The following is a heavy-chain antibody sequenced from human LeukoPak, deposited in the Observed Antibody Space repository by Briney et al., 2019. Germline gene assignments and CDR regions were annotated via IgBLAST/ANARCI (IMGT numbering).Heavy chain of an antibody. J-gene: IGHJ4*02. V-gene: IGHV4-59*01. CDR2: IYSSGSA. CDR3: ARDCCSGVSVDAYFHY. Sequence: SETLSLTCTVSGGSISGYYWSWIRNPPRQGLEWIGYIYSSGSANSNYSLNRRVTISIDTSKNKFSLWLNLVTAAATAVYYCARDCCSGVSVDAYFHYWGQGTLVTVSS. CDR1: GGSISGYY. D-gene: IGHD2-15*01.